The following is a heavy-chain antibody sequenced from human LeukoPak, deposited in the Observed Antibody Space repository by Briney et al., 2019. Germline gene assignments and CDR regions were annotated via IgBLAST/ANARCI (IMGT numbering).Heavy chain of an antibody. Sequence: PGGSLRLSCAASGFTFSSYAMSWVRQAPGKGLEWVSATSGSDGTTYYADSVKGRFTISRDNSKNTLYLQMNSLRAEDTAVYYCARDRWSSTSYNDYWGQGTLVTVSS. D-gene: IGHD2-2*01. J-gene: IGHJ4*02. CDR1: GFTFSSYA. CDR3: ARDRWSSTSYNDY. CDR2: TSGSDGTT. V-gene: IGHV3-23*01.